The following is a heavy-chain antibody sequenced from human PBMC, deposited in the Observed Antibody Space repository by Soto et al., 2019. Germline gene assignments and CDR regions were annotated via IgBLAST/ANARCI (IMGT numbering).Heavy chain of an antibody. J-gene: IGHJ5*02. CDR3: ARDLSSGGYNWFDP. CDR1: GGSISSYY. D-gene: IGHD6-19*01. Sequence: SETLSLTCTVSGGSISSYYWSWIRQPPGKGLEWIGYIYYSGSTNYNPSLKSRVTISVDTSKNQFSLKLSSVTAADTAVYYCARDLSSGGYNWFDPWGQGTLVTVS. CDR2: IYYSGST. V-gene: IGHV4-59*01.